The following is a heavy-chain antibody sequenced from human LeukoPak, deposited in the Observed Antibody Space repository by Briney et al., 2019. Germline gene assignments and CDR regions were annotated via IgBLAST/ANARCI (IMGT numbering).Heavy chain of an antibody. CDR3: AKEISFYGGYVGVKAFDI. V-gene: IGHV3-9*01. CDR2: ISWNSGSI. J-gene: IGHJ3*02. Sequence: GGSLRLSCAASGLTFDDYAMHWVRQAPGKGLEWVSGISWNSGSIGYADSVKGRFTISRDNAKNSLYLQMNSLRAEDTALYYCAKEISFYGGYVGVKAFDIWGQGTMVTVSS. CDR1: GLTFDDYA. D-gene: IGHD4-17*01.